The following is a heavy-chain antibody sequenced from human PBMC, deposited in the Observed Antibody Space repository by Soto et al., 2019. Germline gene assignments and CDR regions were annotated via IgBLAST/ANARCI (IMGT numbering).Heavy chain of an antibody. D-gene: IGHD3-22*01. Sequence: ESGPTLVNPTQTLTVTCTFSGCSLSTSGMRVSWIRQPPGKALEWLARIDWDDDKFYSTSLKTRLAISKDTSKNQVVLTMTNMDPVDTATYYCARQGIVNWFDPWGQGTLVTVSS. CDR3: ARQGIVNWFDP. V-gene: IGHV2-70*04. CDR1: GCSLSTSGMR. J-gene: IGHJ5*02. CDR2: IDWDDDK.